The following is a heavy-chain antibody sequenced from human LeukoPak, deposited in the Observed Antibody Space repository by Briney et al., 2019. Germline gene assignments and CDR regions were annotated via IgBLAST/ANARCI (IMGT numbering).Heavy chain of an antibody. CDR1: GFTVTSNF. Sequence: GGSLRLSCAASGFTVTSNFMSWVRQAPGKGLEWVSVIHSGGTTYYADSVKGRFTISRDISKNALYLQMNSLRGDDTAVYYCAGSAVTNLDSWGQGNLVTVSS. CDR2: IHSGGTT. J-gene: IGHJ4*02. V-gene: IGHV3-66*01. CDR3: AGSAVTNLDS. D-gene: IGHD4-23*01.